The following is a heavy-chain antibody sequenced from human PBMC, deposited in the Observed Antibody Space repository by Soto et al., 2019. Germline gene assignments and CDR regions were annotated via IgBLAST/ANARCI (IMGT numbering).Heavy chain of an antibody. J-gene: IGHJ6*02. Sequence: QMQLVQSGAEVKRPGASVRVSCKSSGYTFTSFYIHWVRQAPGQGLEWMGIINPSGGITNFAQRFQGRVTMTRDMSMNTHYMELSSLKSDDTAVYYCASSPAFSSSWYGIPPDPSHGMDVWGQGTTVTVS. D-gene: IGHD6-13*01. CDR2: INPSGGIT. V-gene: IGHV1-46*01. CDR3: ASSPAFSSSWYGIPPDPSHGMDV. CDR1: GYTFTSFY.